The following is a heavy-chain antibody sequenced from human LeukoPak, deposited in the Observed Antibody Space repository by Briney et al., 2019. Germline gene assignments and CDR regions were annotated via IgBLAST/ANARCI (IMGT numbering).Heavy chain of an antibody. D-gene: IGHD3/OR15-3a*01. V-gene: IGHV4-59*08. CDR3: ARHLDWDSGGDAFDI. J-gene: IGHJ3*02. CDR1: GGSTSSYY. CDR2: IHNSGST. Sequence: SETLSLTCTVSGGSTSSYYWSWIRQPPGKGLEWIGYIHNSGSTNYNPSLKSRVTFSVDTTKNQLSLKLRSVTAADTALYYCARHLDWDSGGDAFDIWGQGTMVTVSS.